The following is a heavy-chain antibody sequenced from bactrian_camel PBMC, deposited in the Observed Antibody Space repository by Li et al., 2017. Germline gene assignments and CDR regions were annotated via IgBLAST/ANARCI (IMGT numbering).Heavy chain of an antibody. J-gene: IGHJ4*01. CDR2: VRSDGRT. CDR3: GGGSQCNY. CDR1: GFGPKVYC. D-gene: IGHD2*01. V-gene: IGHV3S53*01. Sequence: HVQLVESGGGLVRPGGSLRLSCVGSGFGPKVYCMGWFRQAPGKEREGLAAVRSDGRTSYADSVKGRFTISRDNAKNTLYLQLNSLKTEDTAMYYCGGGSQCNYWGQGTQVTVS.